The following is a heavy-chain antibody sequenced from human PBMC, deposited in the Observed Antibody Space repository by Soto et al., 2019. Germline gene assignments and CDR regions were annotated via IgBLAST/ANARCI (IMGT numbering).Heavy chain of an antibody. J-gene: IGHJ6*02. D-gene: IGHD5-12*01. V-gene: IGHV1-2*07. CDR3: GRGRVGGYDSRRVRGMDV. CDR2: INPNSGGT. Sequence: QVQLVQSGAEVKKPGASVKVSCKASGYTLTGSYMHWVRQAPGQGLERLGWINPNSGGTNYAYNCQGRVTLDRDTSMSSACMELIRLRSDDTEVYYCGRGRVGGYDSRRVRGMDVWGQGTTVNVSS. CDR1: GYTLTGSY.